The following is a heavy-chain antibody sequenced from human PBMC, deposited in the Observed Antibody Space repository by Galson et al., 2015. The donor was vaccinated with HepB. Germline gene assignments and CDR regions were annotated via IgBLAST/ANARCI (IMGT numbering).Heavy chain of an antibody. J-gene: IGHJ5*02. CDR1: GGSFSGYY. Sequence: LSLTCAVYGGSFSGYYWSWIRQPPGKGLEWIGEINHSGSTNYNPSLKSRVTISVDTSKNQFSLKLSSVTAADTAVYYCARGGGVPAAMIPWFDPWGQGTLVTVSS. CDR3: ARGGGVPAAMIPWFDP. V-gene: IGHV4-34*01. D-gene: IGHD2-2*01. CDR2: INHSGST.